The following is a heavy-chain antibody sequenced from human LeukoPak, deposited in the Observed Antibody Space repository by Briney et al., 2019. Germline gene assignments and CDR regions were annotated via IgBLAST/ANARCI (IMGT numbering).Heavy chain of an antibody. D-gene: IGHD3-22*01. J-gene: IGHJ3*02. CDR2: IYYSGST. V-gene: IGHV4-31*03. CDR1: GGSISSGGYY. Sequence: SETLALTCTVSGGSISSGGYYWSWIRQHPGKGLEWIGYIYYSGSTYYNPALKSRVTISVDTSKNQFPLKLSSVTAADTAVYYCAREGSSGYYPWAFDIWGQGTMVTVSS. CDR3: AREGSSGYYPWAFDI.